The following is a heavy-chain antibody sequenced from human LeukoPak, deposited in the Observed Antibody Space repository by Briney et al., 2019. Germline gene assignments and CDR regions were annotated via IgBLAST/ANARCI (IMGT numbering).Heavy chain of an antibody. D-gene: IGHD2-2*02. CDR2: ISSSSSYI. CDR1: GFTFSSYS. V-gene: IGHV3-21*01. Sequence: GGSLRLSCAASGFTFSSYSMNWVRQAPGKGLEWVSSISSSSSYIYYADSVKGRFTISRDNAKNSLYLQMNSLRAEDTAVYYCARARGYCSNTSCYTHFHYWGQGTLVSVSS. CDR3: ARARGYCSNTSCYTHFHY. J-gene: IGHJ4*02.